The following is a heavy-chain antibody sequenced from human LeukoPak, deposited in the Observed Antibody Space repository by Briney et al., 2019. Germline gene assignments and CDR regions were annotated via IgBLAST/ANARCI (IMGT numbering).Heavy chain of an antibody. V-gene: IGHV3-74*01. Sequence: GGSLRLSCAASGSTFSNDWMHWVRQAPGKGLVWVSRINTDGSTTTYADSVKGRFTISRDNAKNTLYLQMNSLRVEDTAVYYCARGRGGSYHYWGQGTLVTVSS. D-gene: IGHD1-26*01. CDR2: INTDGSTT. CDR1: GSTFSNDW. J-gene: IGHJ4*02. CDR3: ARGRGGSYHY.